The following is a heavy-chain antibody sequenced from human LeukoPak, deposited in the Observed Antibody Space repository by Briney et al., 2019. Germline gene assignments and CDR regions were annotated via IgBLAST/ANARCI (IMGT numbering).Heavy chain of an antibody. Sequence: GGSLRLSCAASGFTFRGHGIHWVRQAPGKGLEWVSFIRNDGRNKFYADSVKGRFTISRDNSRNTLYLQMDSLRPEDSAVYYCARANDYGDYGGWDSWGQGTLVTVSS. CDR2: IRNDGRNK. V-gene: IGHV3-30*02. CDR1: GFTFRGHG. J-gene: IGHJ4*02. CDR3: ARANDYGDYGGWDS. D-gene: IGHD4-17*01.